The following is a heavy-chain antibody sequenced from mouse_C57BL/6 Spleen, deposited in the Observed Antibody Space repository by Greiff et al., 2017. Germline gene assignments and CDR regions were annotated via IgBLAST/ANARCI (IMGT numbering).Heavy chain of an antibody. CDR3: AREKGALDD. CDR2: INPGSDGT. V-gene: IGHV1-54*01. Sequence: QVQLQQSGAELVRPGTSVKVSCTASGYAFTNYLIEWVKQRPGQGLEWIGVINPGSDGTNYNEKFKGKATLTADKSSSTAYMQLSSLASEDSAVYGCAREKGALDDWGQGTSVTVSS. CDR1: GYAFTNYL. J-gene: IGHJ4*01.